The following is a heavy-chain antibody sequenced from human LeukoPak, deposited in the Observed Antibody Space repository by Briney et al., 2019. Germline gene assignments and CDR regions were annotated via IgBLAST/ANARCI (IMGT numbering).Heavy chain of an antibody. CDR3: ARAEWSNWYFDL. V-gene: IGHV3-7*03. D-gene: IGHD3-3*01. CDR2: IKQDGSEK. Sequence: GGSLRLSCAASGFTFSTYWMNWVRQAPGKGLEWVANIKQDGSEKYYVDSVKGRFTLSRDSAKNSLYLQMNSLRAENTAVYYCARAEWSNWYFDLWGRGTLVTVSS. J-gene: IGHJ2*01. CDR1: GFTFSTYW.